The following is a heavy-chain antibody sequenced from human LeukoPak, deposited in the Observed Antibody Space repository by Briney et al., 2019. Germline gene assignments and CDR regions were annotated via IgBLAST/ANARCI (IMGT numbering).Heavy chain of an antibody. J-gene: IGHJ3*02. CDR2: IYHSGST. D-gene: IGHD4-23*01. CDR1: GGSISSGDYY. V-gene: IGHV4-30-2*01. CDR3: ARERYGGNSVTAFDI. Sequence: SETLSLTCTVSGGSISSGDYYWSWIRQPPGKGLEWIGYIYHSGSTYYNPSLKSRVTISVDRSKNQFSLKLSSVTAADTAVYYCARERYGGNSVTAFDIWGQGTMVTVSS.